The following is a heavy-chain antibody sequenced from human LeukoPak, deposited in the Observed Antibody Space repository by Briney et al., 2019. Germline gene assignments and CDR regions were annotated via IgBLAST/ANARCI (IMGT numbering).Heavy chain of an antibody. V-gene: IGHV3-21*01. Sequence: GGSLRLSCAASGFTFSSYSMNWVRQAPGKGLEWVSSITGGNSYIYYADSVKGRFTISRDNAKNSLYLQMNSLRAEDTAVYYCARGIVVVPAAINWFDPWGQGTLVTVSS. CDR3: ARGIVVVPAAINWFDP. CDR1: GFTFSSYS. CDR2: ITGGNSYI. D-gene: IGHD2-2*01. J-gene: IGHJ5*02.